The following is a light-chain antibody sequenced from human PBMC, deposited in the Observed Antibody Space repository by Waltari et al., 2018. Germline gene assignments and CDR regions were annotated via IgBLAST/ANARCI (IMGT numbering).Light chain of an antibody. V-gene: IGKV2D-29*02. CDR3: MQSIQPLT. Sequence: DIVMTQTPLSLSVTPGQPASISCKSSQSLLHSDGKTYLYWYLQKAGQSPQLLIYEASNRFSGVPDRFSGSGSGTDFTLKISRVEAEDVGVYYCMQSIQPLTFGPGTKVDIK. CDR1: QSLLHSDGKTY. J-gene: IGKJ3*01. CDR2: EAS.